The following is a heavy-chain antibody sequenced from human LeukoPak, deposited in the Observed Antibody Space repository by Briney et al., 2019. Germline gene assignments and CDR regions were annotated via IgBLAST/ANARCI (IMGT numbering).Heavy chain of an antibody. CDR3: AKDREIFSTPMGMDV. J-gene: IGHJ6*02. CDR2: ISGSGGST. V-gene: IGHV3-23*01. CDR1: GFTFSSYA. Sequence: GGSLRLPCAASGFTFSSYAMSWVRQAPGKGLEWVSAISGSGGSTYYADSVKGRFTISRDNSKNTLYLQMNSLRAEDTAVYYCAKDREIFSTPMGMDVWGQGTTVTVSS. D-gene: IGHD2/OR15-2a*01.